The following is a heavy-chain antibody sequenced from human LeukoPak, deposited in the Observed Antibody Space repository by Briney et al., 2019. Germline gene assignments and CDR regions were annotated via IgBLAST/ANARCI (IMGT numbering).Heavy chain of an antibody. CDR1: GFIFYNAW. J-gene: IGHJ4*02. V-gene: IGHV3-15*01. Sequence: GGSLRLSCAASGFIFYNAWLDWVRQAPGKGLEWVGRIKSKTDGGTADYPAPVKGRFTISRDDSTNTLFLQMNSLRAEDTAVYYCAIYCSGGSCFRNWGQGTLVTVSS. D-gene: IGHD2-15*01. CDR3: AIYCSGGSCFRN. CDR2: IKSKTDGGTA.